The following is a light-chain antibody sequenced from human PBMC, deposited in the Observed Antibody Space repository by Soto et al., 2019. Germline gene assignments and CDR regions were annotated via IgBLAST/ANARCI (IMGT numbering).Light chain of an antibody. CDR1: QDISNY. CDR2: DAS. J-gene: IGKJ5*01. CDR3: QQYDGLPLT. Sequence: DIQMTQSPSSLSASVGDRVTLTCQASQDISNYLNWYQQKSGKAPKLLIYDASNLETGVPSRFSGSGSVTDFTFTISRLQHEDVATYYCQQYDGLPLTFGQGTRLESK. V-gene: IGKV1-33*01.